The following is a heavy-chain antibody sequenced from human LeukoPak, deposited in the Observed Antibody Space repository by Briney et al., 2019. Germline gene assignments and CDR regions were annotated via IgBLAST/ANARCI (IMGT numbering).Heavy chain of an antibody. Sequence: SETLSLTCAVYGETFSGYYWSWIRQPPGKGLEWIGEIGHSGNTNYNPSLKSRVTVAVDTSKTQFSLQLTSVTAGDTAVFYCARSVSLIGGITCDYWSQGRLVTVSS. J-gene: IGHJ4*02. CDR2: IGHSGNT. D-gene: IGHD3-3*01. CDR1: GETFSGYY. V-gene: IGHV4-34*08. CDR3: ARSVSLIGGITCDY.